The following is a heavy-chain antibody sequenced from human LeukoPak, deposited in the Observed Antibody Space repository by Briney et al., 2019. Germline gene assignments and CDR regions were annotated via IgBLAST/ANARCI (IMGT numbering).Heavy chain of an antibody. V-gene: IGHV3-23*01. CDR2: ISGSGGST. CDR3: AKGSITGTTFDY. CDR1: GFTLSSYW. J-gene: IGHJ4*02. D-gene: IGHD1-7*01. Sequence: HTGGSLRLSCAGSGFTLSSYWMHWVRQAPGKGLEWVSAISGSGGSTYYADSVKGRFTISRDNSKNTLYLQMNSLRAEDTAVYYCAKGSITGTTFDYWGQGTLVTVSS.